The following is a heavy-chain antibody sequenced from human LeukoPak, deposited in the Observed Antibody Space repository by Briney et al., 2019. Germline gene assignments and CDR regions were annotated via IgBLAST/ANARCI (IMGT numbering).Heavy chain of an antibody. Sequence: GASVKVSCKTSGYTFTSYGINWVRQAPGQGLEWMGWISAYNGNTNSAQKFQGRVTMTTDTSTSTAYMELRSLRSDDTAVYYCARGDNWNYPWFDPWGQGTLVTVSS. CDR1: GYTFTSYG. D-gene: IGHD1-7*01. V-gene: IGHV1-18*04. J-gene: IGHJ5*02. CDR2: ISAYNGNT. CDR3: ARGDNWNYPWFDP.